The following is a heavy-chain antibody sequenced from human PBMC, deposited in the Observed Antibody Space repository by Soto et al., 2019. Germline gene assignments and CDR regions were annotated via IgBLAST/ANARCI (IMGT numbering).Heavy chain of an antibody. Sequence: PSETLSLTCTVSGGSISSGGYYWSWIRQHPGKGLEWIGYIYYSGSTYYNPSLKSRVTISVDTSKNQFSLKLSSVTAADTAVYYCARGMTTVTTLDYWGQGTLVTSPQ. CDR3: ARGMTTVTTLDY. V-gene: IGHV4-31*03. CDR1: GGSISSGGYY. J-gene: IGHJ4*02. CDR2: IYYSGST. D-gene: IGHD4-4*01.